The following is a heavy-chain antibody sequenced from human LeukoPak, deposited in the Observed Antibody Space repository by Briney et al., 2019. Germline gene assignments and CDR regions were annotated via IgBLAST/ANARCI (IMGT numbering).Heavy chain of an antibody. CDR2: INQSGST. V-gene: IGHV4-34*01. CDR1: GGSFSGYY. CDR3: AGNLYNWNDGSRTNFDY. D-gene: IGHD1-1*01. Sequence: SETLSLTCAVYGGSFSGYYWSWIRQPPGKGLEWIGEINQSGSTNYNPSLKSRVTISVDTSKNQFSLKLSSVTAADTAVYYCAGNLYNWNDGSRTNFDYWGQGTLVTVSS. J-gene: IGHJ4*02.